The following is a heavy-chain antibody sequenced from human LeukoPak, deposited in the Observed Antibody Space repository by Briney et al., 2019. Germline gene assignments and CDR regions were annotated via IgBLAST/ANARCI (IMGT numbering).Heavy chain of an antibody. D-gene: IGHD6-6*01. CDR3: AREYSSSSFSAFDI. Sequence: TGGSLRLSCAASGFTFSSYWMSWVRQAPGKGLEWVSSISSSSSYIYYADSVKGRFTISRDNAKNSLYLQMNSLRAEDTAVYYCAREYSSSSFSAFDIWGQGTMVTVSS. J-gene: IGHJ3*02. CDR1: GFTFSSYW. V-gene: IGHV3-21*01. CDR2: ISSSSSYI.